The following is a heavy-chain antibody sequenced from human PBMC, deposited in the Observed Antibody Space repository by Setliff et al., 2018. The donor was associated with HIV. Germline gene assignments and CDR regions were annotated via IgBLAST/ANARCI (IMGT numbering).Heavy chain of an antibody. V-gene: IGHV3-33*06. CDR1: GFTFNSYG. Sequence: PGGSLRLSCAASGFTFNSYGIHWVRQAPGKGLEWVALIWYDSSKKEFVDSVKGRFNILRDDSKKTAYLQMNSLRADDTAVYYCVKDVLKFWSGSGALDLWGPGTLVTVSS. CDR3: VKDVLKFWSGSGALDL. D-gene: IGHD3-3*01. CDR2: IWYDSSKK. J-gene: IGHJ5*02.